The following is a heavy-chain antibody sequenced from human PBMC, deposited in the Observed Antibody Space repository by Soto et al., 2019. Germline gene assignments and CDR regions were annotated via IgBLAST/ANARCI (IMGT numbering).Heavy chain of an antibody. V-gene: IGHV5-10-1*01. CDR3: ARIYCTTSTCDSWFDP. D-gene: IGHD2-8*01. Sequence: GESLKISCTGFEYTFTTFWISWVRQMPGKGLEWMGRIDPGDTYATYSPAFQGHVTISADKATSTAYLQWSSLKASDTAMYFCARIYCTTSTCDSWFDPWGQGTLGTVSS. CDR2: IDPGDTYA. CDR1: EYTFTTFW. J-gene: IGHJ5*02.